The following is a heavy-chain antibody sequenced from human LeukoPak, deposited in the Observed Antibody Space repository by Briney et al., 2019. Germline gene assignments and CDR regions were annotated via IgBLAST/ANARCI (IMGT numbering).Heavy chain of an antibody. V-gene: IGHV1-18*01. CDR1: GYTFISSG. Sequence: ASVKVSCKASGYTFISSGISWVRQAPGQGLEWMGWISAYNGNTNYAQKLQGRVTMTEDTSTDTAYMELSSLRSENTAVYYCATGIVGLAGPGWGQGTLVTVSS. CDR3: ATGIVGLAGPG. D-gene: IGHD2-15*01. J-gene: IGHJ4*02. CDR2: ISAYNGNT.